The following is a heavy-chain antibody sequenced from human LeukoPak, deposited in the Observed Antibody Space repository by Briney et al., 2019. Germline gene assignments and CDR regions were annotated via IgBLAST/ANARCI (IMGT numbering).Heavy chain of an antibody. CDR2: IYYSGST. Sequence: SETLSLTCTVSGASVRRYCWSWIRQPPGKGLEWIGYIYYSGSTNYNPSLKSRVTISVDTSKNLFSLKLSSVTAADTAVHYCACGGWYVDSWGRGTLVTVSS. CDR1: GASVRRYC. V-gene: IGHV4-59*02. D-gene: IGHD6-19*01. CDR3: ACGGWYVDS. J-gene: IGHJ4*02.